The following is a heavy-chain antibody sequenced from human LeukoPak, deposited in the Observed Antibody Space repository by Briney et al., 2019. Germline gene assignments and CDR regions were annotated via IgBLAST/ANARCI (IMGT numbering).Heavy chain of an antibody. Sequence: GGSLRLSCEASGFTFRNYWMHWVRQAPGKGLEWVSAISGSGGSTYYADSVKGRFTISRDNSKNTLYLQMNSLRAEDTAVYYXAKDXXXYSSSWYGPRYYYYYMDVWGKGTTVTVSS. CDR3: AKDXXXYSSSWYGPRYYYYYMDV. D-gene: IGHD6-13*01. V-gene: IGHV3-23*01. CDR2: ISGSGGST. CDR1: GFTFRNYW. J-gene: IGHJ6*03.